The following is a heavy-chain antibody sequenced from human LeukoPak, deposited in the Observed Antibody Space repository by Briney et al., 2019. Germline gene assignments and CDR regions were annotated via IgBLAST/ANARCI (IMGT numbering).Heavy chain of an antibody. J-gene: IGHJ4*02. CDR1: GYTFNKYG. V-gene: IGHV1-18*01. CDR3: ARGLNY. D-gene: IGHD3-16*01. Sequence: ASVKVSCKASGYTFNKYGISWVRQAPGQGLEWMGWITTYNGNTNYAQKVQGRVTMTTDTSASTVYMELRSLRPDDTAVYYCARGLNYWGQGTLVTVSS. CDR2: ITTYNGNT.